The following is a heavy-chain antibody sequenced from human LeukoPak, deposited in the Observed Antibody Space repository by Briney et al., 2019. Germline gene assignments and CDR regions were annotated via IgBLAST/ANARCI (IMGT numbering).Heavy chain of an antibody. V-gene: IGHV3-43*02. CDR1: GFTFSSYA. CDR3: AKSRATDFDY. J-gene: IGHJ4*02. Sequence: PGGSLRLSCAASGFTFSSYAMHWVRQAPGKGLEWVSLISGDSTYYADSVKGRFTISRDNSKNSLYLQMNSLRTEDTALYYCAKSRATDFDYWGQGTLVTVSS. D-gene: IGHD1-26*01. CDR2: ISGDST.